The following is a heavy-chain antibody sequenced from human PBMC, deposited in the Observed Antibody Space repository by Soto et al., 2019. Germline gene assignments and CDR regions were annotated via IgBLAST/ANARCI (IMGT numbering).Heavy chain of an antibody. V-gene: IGHV3-72*01. Sequence: EVQLVESAGGLVQPGGSLRLSCAASGFTFSDHHMDWVRQAPGKGLEWVGRVRNKARSYTTEYAASVKGRFTVSRDDSKNSLYLQMNSLITEDTAVYYCARVAPVYWHSDLWGRGTLVTVAS. CDR2: VRNKARSYTT. CDR1: GFTFSDHH. CDR3: ARVAPVYWHSDL. J-gene: IGHJ2*01.